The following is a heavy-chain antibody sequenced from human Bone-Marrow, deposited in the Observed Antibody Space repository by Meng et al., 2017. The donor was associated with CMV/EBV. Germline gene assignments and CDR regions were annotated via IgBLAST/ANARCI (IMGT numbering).Heavy chain of an antibody. CDR2: IIPIFGTA. V-gene: IGHV1-69*05. D-gene: IGHD2-2*01. CDR3: AGGGVPAAIEAVDYYGMDV. J-gene: IGHJ6*02. Sequence: SVKVSCKASGGTFSSYAISWVRQAPGQGLEWMGGIIPIFGTANYAQKFQGRVTITTDESTSTAYMELSSLRSEDTAVYYCAGGGVPAAIEAVDYYGMDVWGQGTTVTVSS. CDR1: GGTFSSYA.